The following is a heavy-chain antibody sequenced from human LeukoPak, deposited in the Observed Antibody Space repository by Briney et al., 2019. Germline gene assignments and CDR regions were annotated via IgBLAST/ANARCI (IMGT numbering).Heavy chain of an antibody. V-gene: IGHV3-23*01. CDR1: GFTFSSYA. CDR2: ISGSGGST. CDR3: AKRLTGSGYSYYFDY. Sequence: TGGSLRLSCAASGFTFSSYAMSWVRQAPGKGLEWVSAISGSGGSTYYADSVKGRFTISRDNSKNTLYLQMNGLRAEDTAVYYCAKRLTGSGYSYYFDYWGQGTLVTVSS. D-gene: IGHD3-3*01. J-gene: IGHJ4*02.